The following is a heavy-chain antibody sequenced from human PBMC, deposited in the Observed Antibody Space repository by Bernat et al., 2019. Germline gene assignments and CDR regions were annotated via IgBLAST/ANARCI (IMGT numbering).Heavy chain of an antibody. CDR1: GFTFSSYA. J-gene: IGHJ4*02. Sequence: QVQLVESGGGVVQPGRSLRLSCAASGFTFSSYAMHWVRQAPGKGLGWGAVISYDGSNKYYADSVKGRFTISRDNSKNTLYLQMNSLRAEDTAVYYCARADARYSGYDSEKHHFDYWGQGTLVTVSS. CDR2: ISYDGSNK. CDR3: ARADARYSGYDSEKHHFDY. D-gene: IGHD5-12*01. V-gene: IGHV3-30-3*01.